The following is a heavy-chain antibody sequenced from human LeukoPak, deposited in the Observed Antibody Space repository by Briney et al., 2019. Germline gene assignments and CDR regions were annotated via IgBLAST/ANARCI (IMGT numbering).Heavy chain of an antibody. Sequence: GGSLRLSCAASGFTFSDYYMSWIRQAPGKGLEWVSYISSSGSTIYYADSVKGRFTISRDNSKNTLYLQLNSLRAEDTAVYYCAKSTSPLYYYYGMDVWGQGTTVTVSS. V-gene: IGHV3-11*01. D-gene: IGHD2-2*01. CDR1: GFTFSDYY. CDR2: ISSSGSTI. J-gene: IGHJ6*02. CDR3: AKSTSPLYYYYGMDV.